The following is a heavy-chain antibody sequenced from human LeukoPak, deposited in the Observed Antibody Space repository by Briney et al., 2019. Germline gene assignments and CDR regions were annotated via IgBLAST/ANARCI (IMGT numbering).Heavy chain of an antibody. Sequence: GGSLRLSCAASGFSFSRFAMSWVRQAPGKGLEWVSTISGSAGGTYYADSVKGRFTISRDNSKNTVYLQMNSLRAEDTAAYYCAKLYSSGWYYFDYWGQGTLVTVSS. V-gene: IGHV3-23*01. D-gene: IGHD6-19*01. CDR1: GFSFSRFA. CDR2: ISGSAGGT. CDR3: AKLYSSGWYYFDY. J-gene: IGHJ4*02.